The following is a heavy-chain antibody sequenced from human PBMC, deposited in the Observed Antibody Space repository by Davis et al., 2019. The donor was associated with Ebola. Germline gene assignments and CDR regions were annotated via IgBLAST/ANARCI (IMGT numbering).Heavy chain of an antibody. CDR1: GGSISSSSYY. Sequence: PGGSLRLSCTVSGGSISSSSYYWGWIRQPPGKGLEWIGSIYYSGSTYYNPSLKSRVTISVDTSKNQFSLKLSSVTAADTAVYYCARVEGCSGGSCYYNWFDPWGQGTLVTVSS. CDR3: ARVEGCSGGSCYYNWFDP. CDR2: IYYSGST. J-gene: IGHJ5*02. V-gene: IGHV4-39*01. D-gene: IGHD2-15*01.